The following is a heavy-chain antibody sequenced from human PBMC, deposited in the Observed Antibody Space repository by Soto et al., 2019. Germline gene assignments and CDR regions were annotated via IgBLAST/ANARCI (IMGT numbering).Heavy chain of an antibody. Sequence: GGSLRLSCTASGFTFGDYAMSWFHQAPGKGLEWVGFIRSKAYGGTTEYAASVKGRFTISRDDSKSIAYLQMNSLKTEDTAVYYCTRDLGSSWSFYYYYYMDVWGKGTTVTVSS. CDR2: IRSKAYGGTT. V-gene: IGHV3-49*03. D-gene: IGHD6-13*01. J-gene: IGHJ6*03. CDR3: TRDLGSSWSFYYYYYMDV. CDR1: GFTFGDYA.